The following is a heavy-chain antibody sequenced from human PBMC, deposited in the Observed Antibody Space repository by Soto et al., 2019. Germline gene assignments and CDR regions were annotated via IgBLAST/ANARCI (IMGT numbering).Heavy chain of an antibody. CDR1: GCTFSSYA. V-gene: IGHV1-69*13. J-gene: IGHJ6*02. CDR3: ARSQGSSASLQIYYYYYFGMAV. CDR2: IIPISVTT. D-gene: IGHD2-2*01. Sequence: AASVKVSCKASGCTFSSYAISWVRQAPGQGLEWMGGIIPISVTTNYAQKFQGRVTITADEFTSTAYMELSSLRSEDTAVYSCARSQGSSASLQIYYYYYFGMAVWGQGPTVTFPS.